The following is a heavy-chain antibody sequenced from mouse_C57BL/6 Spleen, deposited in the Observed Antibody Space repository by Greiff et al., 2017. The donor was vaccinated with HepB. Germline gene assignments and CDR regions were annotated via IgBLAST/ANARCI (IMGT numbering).Heavy chain of an antibody. CDR3: ARWGGS. J-gene: IGHJ3*01. V-gene: IGHV1-50*01. CDR1: GYTFTSYW. CDR2: IDPSDSYT. Sequence: QVQLQQSGAELVKPGASVKLSCKASGYTFTSYWMQWVKQRPGQGLEWIGEIDPSDSYTNYNQKFKGKATLTVDTSSSTAYMQLSSLTSEDSAVYYCARWGGSWGQGTLVTVSA.